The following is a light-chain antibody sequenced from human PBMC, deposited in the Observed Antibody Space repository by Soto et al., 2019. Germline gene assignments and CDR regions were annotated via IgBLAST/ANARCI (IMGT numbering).Light chain of an antibody. CDR2: GAS. CDR3: QQYNNWPPPLT. CDR1: QSVSSN. Sequence: EIVMTQSPATLSVSPGERATLSCRASQSVSSNLAGYQQKPGQAPRLLIYGASTRATGIPARFSGSGSGTEFTLTINSLQSEDFEVYYCQQYNNWPPPLTFGGGTKVEIK. V-gene: IGKV3-15*01. J-gene: IGKJ4*01.